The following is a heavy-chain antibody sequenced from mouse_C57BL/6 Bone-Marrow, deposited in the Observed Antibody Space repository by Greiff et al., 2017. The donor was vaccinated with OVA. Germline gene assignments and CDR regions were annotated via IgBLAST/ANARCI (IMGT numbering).Heavy chain of an antibody. CDR1: GFTFTDYY. V-gene: IGHV7-3*01. Sequence: EVHLVESGGGLVQPGGSLSLSCAASGFTFTDYYMSWVRQPPGKALEWLGFIRNKANGYTTEYSASVKGRFTISRDNSQSIFYLQMNALRAEDSATYYCARGGYGRYYFDYWGQGTTLTVSS. J-gene: IGHJ2*01. CDR3: ARGGYGRYYFDY. D-gene: IGHD2-2*01. CDR2: IRNKANGYTT.